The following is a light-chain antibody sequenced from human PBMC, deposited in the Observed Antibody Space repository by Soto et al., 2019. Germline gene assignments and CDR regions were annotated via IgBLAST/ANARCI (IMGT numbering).Light chain of an antibody. CDR3: QQRHRWPIT. J-gene: IGKJ5*01. V-gene: IGKV3-20*01. CDR1: QSVSNNY. Sequence: EIVLTQSPGTLSLSPGERATLSCRASQSVSNNYLAWYQQKPGQAPRLLIYGASSRATGIPVRFSGSGSGTDFTLTISRLEPEDFAVYYCQQRHRWPITFGQGTRLEI. CDR2: GAS.